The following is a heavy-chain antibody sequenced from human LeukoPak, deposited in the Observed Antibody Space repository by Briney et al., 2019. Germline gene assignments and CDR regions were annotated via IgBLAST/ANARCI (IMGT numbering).Heavy chain of an antibody. D-gene: IGHD2-15*01. CDR2: IFGSGGSA. V-gene: IGHV3-23*01. Sequence: TGGSLRLSCAASGFTFGSYAMYWVRQAPGKGLEWVSGIFGSGGSAHYADSVKGRFTISRDNSKNTVYLQMDSLRAEDTATYYCGKTTTGYSSGRYPAWPIDYWGQGTLVTVSS. CDR1: GFTFGSYA. J-gene: IGHJ4*02. CDR3: GKTTTGYSSGRYPAWPIDY.